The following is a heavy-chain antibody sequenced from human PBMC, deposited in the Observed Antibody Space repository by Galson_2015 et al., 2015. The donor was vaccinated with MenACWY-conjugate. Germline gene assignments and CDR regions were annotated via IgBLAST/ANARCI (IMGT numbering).Heavy chain of an antibody. Sequence: ALRLSCAASGFTFSSYAMSWGRQAPGKGLEWVSAISGSGGSTYYADSVKGRFTISRDNSKNTLYLQMNSLRAEDTAVYYCAKLLGVVTRNYYYYYGTDVWGQGTTVTVSS. CDR3: AKLLGVVTRNYYYYYGTDV. V-gene: IGHV3-23*01. D-gene: IGHD4-23*01. CDR2: ISGSGGST. CDR1: GFTFSSYA. J-gene: IGHJ6*02.